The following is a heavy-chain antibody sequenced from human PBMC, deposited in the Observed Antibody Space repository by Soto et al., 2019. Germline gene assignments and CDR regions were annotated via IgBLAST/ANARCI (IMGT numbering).Heavy chain of an antibody. CDR2: IYRGGTT. CDR1: GFTFSNYY. CDR3: TRDRYDSGGKYFYL. D-gene: IGHD3-22*01. V-gene: IGHV3-53*01. Sequence: GGSLRLSCAASGFTFSNYYMSWFRQAPGKGLEWVSVIYRGGTTYHAESVKGRFILSRDNSKNTLYLQMNSLRAEDTAVYYCTRDRYDSGGKYFYLWGRGTLVTVSS. J-gene: IGHJ2*01.